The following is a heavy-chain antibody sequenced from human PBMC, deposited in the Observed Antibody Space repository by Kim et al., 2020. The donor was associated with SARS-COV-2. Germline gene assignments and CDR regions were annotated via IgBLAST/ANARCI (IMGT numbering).Heavy chain of an antibody. CDR2: IIPILGIA. CDR1: GGTFSSYT. J-gene: IGHJ4*02. CDR3: ARAPYYYDSSGYYLDY. V-gene: IGHV1-69*02. D-gene: IGHD3-22*01. Sequence: SVKVSCKASGGTFSSYTISWVRQAPGQGLEWMGRIIPILGIANYAQKFQGRVTITADKSTSTAYMELSSLRSEDTAVYYCARAPYYYDSSGYYLDYWGQATLVTVSS.